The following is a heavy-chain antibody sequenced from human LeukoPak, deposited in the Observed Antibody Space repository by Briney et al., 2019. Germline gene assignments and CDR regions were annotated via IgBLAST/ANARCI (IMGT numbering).Heavy chain of an antibody. V-gene: IGHV3-66*01. CDR2: IYSGGST. J-gene: IGHJ4*02. D-gene: IGHD1/OR15-1a*01. Sequence: GGSLRLSCAASGSSVTTSYLSWVRQAPGKGLEWVSLIYSGGSTYYADPVKGRFNISRDKSKNTLYLQINSLTADDTAVYYCARASTDNWYNYFDLWGQGTLVTVSS. CDR1: GSSVTTSY. CDR3: ARASTDNWYNYFDL.